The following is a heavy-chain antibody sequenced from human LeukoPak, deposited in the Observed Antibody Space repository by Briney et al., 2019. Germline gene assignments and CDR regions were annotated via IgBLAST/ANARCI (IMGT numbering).Heavy chain of an antibody. J-gene: IGHJ4*02. V-gene: IGHV4-31*03. D-gene: IGHD3-10*02. Sequence: SQTLSLTCTVSGASINSDGYYWTWIRQHPGKGLEWIGYMYYTGSTYYNPSLKSRLSILIDTSKNQFSLRLSSVTAADTALYYRARASVYYCSGDPFDYWGEGTLVTVSS. CDR3: ARASVYYCSGDPFDY. CDR1: GASINSDGYY. CDR2: MYYTGST.